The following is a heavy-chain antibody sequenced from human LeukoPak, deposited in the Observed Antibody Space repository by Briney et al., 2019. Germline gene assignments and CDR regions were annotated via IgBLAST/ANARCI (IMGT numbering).Heavy chain of an antibody. CDR3: ARVMTSGYYTFDY. Sequence: PGGSLRLSCAASGFTFSNYWMNWVRQAPGKGLEWVANIKYDGSEKYYVDSVKGRFTISRDNAKHSLYLQMNSLRAEDTAVYYCARVMTSGYYTFDYWGQGTLVTVSS. CDR2: IKYDGSEK. V-gene: IGHV3-7*01. J-gene: IGHJ4*02. D-gene: IGHD3-22*01. CDR1: GFTFSNYW.